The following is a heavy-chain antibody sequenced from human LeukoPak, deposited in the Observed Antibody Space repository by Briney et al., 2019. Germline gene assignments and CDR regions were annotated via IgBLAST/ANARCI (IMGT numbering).Heavy chain of an antibody. Sequence: EASVKVSCKASGYTFSDYYMHWVRQAPGQGLEWMGWIKPNNDGTNYAQKFQGWVTVTRDTSTSTVYMELSSLRSEDTAVYYCARDVVYGGNGHFDYWGQGTLVTVSS. V-gene: IGHV1-2*04. CDR2: IKPNNDGT. CDR3: ARDVVYGGNGHFDY. D-gene: IGHD4-23*01. CDR1: GYTFSDYY. J-gene: IGHJ4*02.